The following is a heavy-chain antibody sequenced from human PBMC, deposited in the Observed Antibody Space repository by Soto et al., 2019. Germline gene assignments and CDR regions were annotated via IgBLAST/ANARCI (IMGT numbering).Heavy chain of an antibody. CDR1: GGSISIGGYS. CDR3: ARADPDASVGF. J-gene: IGHJ4*02. D-gene: IGHD3-16*01. V-gene: IGHV4-61*08. CDR2: ISYSGSS. Sequence: SETLSLTCAVSGGSISIGGYSWSCIRQPPGKGLEWIGYISYSGSSYYNPSLKSRVTISADTSRNQFSLRLTSVIAADTAVYFCARADPDASVGFWGQGTLVTVSS.